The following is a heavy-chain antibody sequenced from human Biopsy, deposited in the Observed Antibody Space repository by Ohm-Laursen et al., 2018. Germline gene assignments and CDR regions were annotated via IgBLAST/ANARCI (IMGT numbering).Heavy chain of an antibody. CDR3: ARVDRYNFDHYIMDA. CDR2: IYYSGRP. D-gene: IGHD1-20*01. V-gene: IGHV4-28*03. J-gene: IGHJ6*02. CDR1: GYSISSGYY. Sequence: SDTLSLTCAVSGYSISSGYYWGWIRQSPGKGLEWIAYIYYSGRPNYNPSLKGRVVISVDRSRNQFFLKLTSATAADTAIYYCARVDRYNFDHYIMDAWGRGTAVTVSS.